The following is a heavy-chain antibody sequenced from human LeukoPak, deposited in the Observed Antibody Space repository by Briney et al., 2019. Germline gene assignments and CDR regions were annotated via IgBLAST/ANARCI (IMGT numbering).Heavy chain of an antibody. CDR3: AKFYYDGIR. CDR1: GFTFSSYG. D-gene: IGHD3-22*01. J-gene: IGHJ4*02. CDR2: ISYDGSNK. Sequence: GGSLRLSCAASGFTFSSYGMHWVRQAPGKGLEWVALISYDGSNKYYADSVKGRFTISRDSSKNTLYLQMNSLRAEDTAMYYCAKFYYDGIRWGQGTLVVVSS. V-gene: IGHV3-30*18.